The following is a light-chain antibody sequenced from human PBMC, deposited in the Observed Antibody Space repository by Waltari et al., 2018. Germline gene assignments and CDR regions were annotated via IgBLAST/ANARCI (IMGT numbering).Light chain of an antibody. CDR3: QQYDGSVVT. CDR2: GAS. CDR1: QTITGSW. V-gene: IGKV3-20*01. Sequence: DIVLTQSPATLSVSPGERVTVSCRASQTITGSWLTWYQQKPGQAPRLLIYGASNRAPGIPDRFSGSGSGTDFTLTISRLEPEDSAVYYCQQYDGSVVTFGGGTKVEIK. J-gene: IGKJ4*01.